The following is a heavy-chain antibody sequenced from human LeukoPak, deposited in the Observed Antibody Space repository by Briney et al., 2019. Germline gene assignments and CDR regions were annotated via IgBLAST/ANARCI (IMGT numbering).Heavy chain of an antibody. Sequence: PGGSLRLSCAASGFTFSSCAMSWVRQAPGKGLEWVSAISGSGGSTYYADSVKGRFTISRDNSKNTLYLQMNSLRAEDTAVYYCAKGYDILTGYPYDYWGQGTLVTVSS. CDR3: AKGYDILTGYPYDY. CDR2: ISGSGGST. CDR1: GFTFSSCA. D-gene: IGHD3-9*01. J-gene: IGHJ4*02. V-gene: IGHV3-23*01.